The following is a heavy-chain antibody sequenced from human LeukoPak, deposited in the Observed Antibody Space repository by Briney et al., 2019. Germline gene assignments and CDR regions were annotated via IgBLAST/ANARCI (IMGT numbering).Heavy chain of an antibody. Sequence: GGSLRLSCAASGFTFDDYDMSWVRQAPGKGLEWVSGINWNGDSTSYADSVKVRFTISRDNAKNSLYLQMNSLRAEDTALYYCARRESTYQNYYYFYYMDVWGKGTTVTVSS. J-gene: IGHJ6*03. CDR2: INWNGDST. CDR3: ARRESTYQNYYYFYYMDV. V-gene: IGHV3-20*04. CDR1: GFTFDDYD.